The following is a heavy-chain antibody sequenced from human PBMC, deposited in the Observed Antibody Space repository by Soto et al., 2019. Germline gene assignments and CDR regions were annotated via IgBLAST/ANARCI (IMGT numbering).Heavy chain of an antibody. CDR1: GDSMFSYF. CDR3: ARADRKWLDP. CDR2: SYYSGSS. J-gene: IGHJ5*02. V-gene: IGHV4-59*01. Sequence: PSETLSLTCTVSGDSMFSYFWSWIRQPPGKGLEWIGYSYYSGSSRYNPSLQSRVTISVDPSKKEVSLRLRSVTAADTAVYYCARADRKWLDPWGQGTLVPVSS.